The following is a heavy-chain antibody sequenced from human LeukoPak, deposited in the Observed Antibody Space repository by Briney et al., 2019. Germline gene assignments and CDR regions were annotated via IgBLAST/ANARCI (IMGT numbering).Heavy chain of an antibody. D-gene: IGHD2-15*01. CDR3: ARGYCSGGSCYFYYEGPVSYFDY. J-gene: IGHJ4*02. V-gene: IGHV4-4*02. CDR2: IYHSGST. CDR1: GGSISSSNW. Sequence: SSGTLSLTCAVSGGSISSSNWWSWVRQPPGKGLEWIGEIYHSGSTNYNPSLKSRVTISVDKSENQFSLKLSSVTAADTAVYYCARGYCSGGSCYFYYEGPVSYFDYWGQGTLVTVSS.